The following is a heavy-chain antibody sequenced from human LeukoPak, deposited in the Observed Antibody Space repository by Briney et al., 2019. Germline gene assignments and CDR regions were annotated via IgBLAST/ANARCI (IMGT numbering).Heavy chain of an antibody. D-gene: IGHD6-13*01. V-gene: IGHV1-2*02. CDR1: GYTFTEYY. CDR2: INPYSGGT. J-gene: IGHJ5*02. CDR3: AREYSTWDWFDP. Sequence: ASVKVSCKASGYTFTEYYMHWVRQAPGQGLEWMGWINPYSGGTSYAQKFQGRVTMTRDTSISTAYMELSRLRSDDTAIYYCAREYSTWDWFDPWGQGTLVSVSS.